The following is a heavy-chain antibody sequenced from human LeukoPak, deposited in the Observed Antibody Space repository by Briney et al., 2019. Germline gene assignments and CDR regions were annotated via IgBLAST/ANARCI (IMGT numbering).Heavy chain of an antibody. D-gene: IGHD6-19*01. V-gene: IGHV3-30*03. J-gene: IGHJ4*02. CDR3: ARDYQGKDLIRGWGGYFDY. CDR2: ISSDGGIK. Sequence: GGSLRLSCAASGFTFSGYGMHWIRQAPGKGLEWVAAISSDGGIKYYADSVRGRFTISRDNSKNTLYLQMNTLTAEDTAVFYCARDYQGKDLIRGWGGYFDYWGQGTLVTVSS. CDR1: GFTFSGYG.